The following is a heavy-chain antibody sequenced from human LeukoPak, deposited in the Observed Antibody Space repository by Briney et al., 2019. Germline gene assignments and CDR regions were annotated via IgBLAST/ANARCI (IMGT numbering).Heavy chain of an antibody. D-gene: IGHD6-19*01. V-gene: IGHV1-2*04. CDR2: INPNSGGT. CDR3: ARGRIAVAGDRFDY. CDR1: GYTFTGYY. Sequence: ASVKVSCKAAGYTFTGYYMHWVRQAPGQGLVWMGWINPNSGGTNYAQKFQGWVTMTRDTSISTAYMELSRLRSDDTAVYYCARGRIAVAGDRFDYWGQGTLVTVSS. J-gene: IGHJ4*02.